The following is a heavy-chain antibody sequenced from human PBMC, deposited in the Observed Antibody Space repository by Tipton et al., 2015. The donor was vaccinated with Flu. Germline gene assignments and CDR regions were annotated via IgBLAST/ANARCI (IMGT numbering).Heavy chain of an antibody. J-gene: IGHJ6*02. CDR3: ARVRDDSSGWLSYYYYYGMDV. CDR2: IYYSGST. CDR1: GGSISSYY. V-gene: IGHV4-59*01. D-gene: IGHD6-19*01. Sequence: TLSLTCTVSGGSISSYYWSWIRQPPGKGLEWIGYIYYSGSTNYNPSLKSRVTISVDTSKNQFSLKLSSVTAADTAVYYCARVRDDSSGWLSYYYYYGMDVWGQGTTVTVSS.